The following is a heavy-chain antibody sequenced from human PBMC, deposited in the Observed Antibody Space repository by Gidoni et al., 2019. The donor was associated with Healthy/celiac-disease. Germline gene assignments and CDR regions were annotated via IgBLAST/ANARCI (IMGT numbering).Heavy chain of an antibody. CDR2: IYYSGST. D-gene: IGHD6-6*01. CDR3: ARRGYSSSSILNYFDY. CDR1: GGSISSSSYY. Sequence: QLQLQESGPGLVKPSETLSITCTVPGGSISSSSYYWGWIRQPPGKGLEWIGSIYYSGSTYYNPSLKSRVTISVDTSKNQFSLKLSSVTAADTAVYYCARRGYSSSSILNYFDYWGQGTLVTVSS. V-gene: IGHV4-39*01. J-gene: IGHJ4*02.